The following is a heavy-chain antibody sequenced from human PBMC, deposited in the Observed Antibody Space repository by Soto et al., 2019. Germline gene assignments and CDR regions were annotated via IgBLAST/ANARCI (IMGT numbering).Heavy chain of an antibody. V-gene: IGHV3-74*01. CDR1: GFTFSDCW. D-gene: IGHD3-10*01. J-gene: IGHJ4*02. CDR3: ARVGYGSGSYHFDF. Sequence: GGSLRLSCAASGFTFSDCWMHWVRQAPGKGLVWVSRINSDESVTSYADSVKGRFTISRDNAKNTLYLEMNSLRDEDTAVYYCARVGYGSGSYHFDFWGQGTLVTVS. CDR2: INSDESVT.